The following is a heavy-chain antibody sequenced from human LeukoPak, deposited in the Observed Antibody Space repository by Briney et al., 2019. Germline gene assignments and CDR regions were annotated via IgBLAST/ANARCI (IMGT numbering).Heavy chain of an antibody. CDR3: TSSGYSSGPGAIDY. V-gene: IGHV3-49*04. D-gene: IGHD6-19*01. J-gene: IGHJ4*02. CDR1: GFTFSDCA. Sequence: PGGSLRLSCAASGFTFSDCAMNWVRQAPGKGLEWVSFIRSKAYRGTTKYAASVKGRFTISRDDSKSIAYLQMNSLKIEDTAVYYCTSSGYSSGPGAIDYWGQGTLVTVSS. CDR2: IRSKAYRGTT.